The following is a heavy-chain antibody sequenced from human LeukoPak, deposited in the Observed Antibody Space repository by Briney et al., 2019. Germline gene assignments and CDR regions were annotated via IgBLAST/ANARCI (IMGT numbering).Heavy chain of an antibody. D-gene: IGHD6-19*01. V-gene: IGHV1-69*04. CDR2: IIPILGIA. CDR1: GGTFSSYA. CDR3: ARSDQGSGWPY. Sequence: ASVKVSCKASGGTFSSYAISWVRQAPGQGLEWMGRIIPILGIANYAQRFQGRVTITADKSTSTAYMELSSLRSEDTAVYYCARSDQGSGWPYWGQGTLVTVSS. J-gene: IGHJ4*02.